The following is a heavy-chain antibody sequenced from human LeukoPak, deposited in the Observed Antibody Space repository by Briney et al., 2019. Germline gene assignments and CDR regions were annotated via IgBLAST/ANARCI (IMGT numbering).Heavy chain of an antibody. CDR3: ASRGNYYDSSGSH. J-gene: IGHJ4*02. CDR2: IYYSGST. Sequence: PSETLSLTCTVSGGSISSSSYYWGWIRQPPGKGLEWTGSIYYSGSTYYNPSLKSRVTISVDTSKNQFSLKLSSVTAADTAVYYCASRGNYYDSSGSHWGQGTLVTVSS. V-gene: IGHV4-39*01. D-gene: IGHD3-22*01. CDR1: GGSISSSSYY.